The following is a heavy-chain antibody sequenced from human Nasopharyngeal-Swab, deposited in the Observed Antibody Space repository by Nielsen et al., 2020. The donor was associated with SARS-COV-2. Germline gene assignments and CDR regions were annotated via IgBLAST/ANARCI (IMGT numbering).Heavy chain of an antibody. J-gene: IGHJ4*02. V-gene: IGHV3-30-3*01. CDR2: ISYDGSNK. CDR1: GFTFSSYA. D-gene: IGHD6-19*01. CDR3: ARDSSGWSGYFDY. Sequence: GESLKISCAASGFTFSSYAMHWVRQAPGEGLEWVAVISYDGSNKYYADSVKGRFTISRDNSKNTLYLQMNSLRAEDTAVYYCARDSSGWSGYFDYWGQGTLVTVSS.